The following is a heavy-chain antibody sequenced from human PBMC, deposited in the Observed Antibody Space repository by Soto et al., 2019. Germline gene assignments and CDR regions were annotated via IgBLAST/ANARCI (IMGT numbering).Heavy chain of an antibody. CDR2: ISYDGTNK. Sequence: QVQLVESGGGVFQPGRSLRLSCAASGFTFSTYAMHWVRQAPGKGLEWVALISYDGTNKYYADSVKGRFTISRDNSKNTVFLRMHSLRPEDTAVYYCARVRLDLWALDYWGQGTLVTVSS. J-gene: IGHJ4*02. V-gene: IGHV3-30-3*01. CDR1: GFTFSTYA. D-gene: IGHD3-10*01. CDR3: ARVRLDLWALDY.